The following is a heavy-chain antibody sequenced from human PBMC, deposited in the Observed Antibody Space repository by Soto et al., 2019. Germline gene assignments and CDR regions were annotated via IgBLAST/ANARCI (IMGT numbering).Heavy chain of an antibody. CDR3: ERDFRRFQFGDKRISWFDP. Sequence: QVQLVESGGGVVQPGRSLRLSCAASGFTFSSYGMHWVRQAPGKGLEWVAVIWYDGSNKYYADSVKGRFTISRDNSKNTLYLQLNSLRAEDTAVYYCERDFRRFQFGDKRISWFDPWGQGNLVTVSS. CDR2: IWYDGSNK. D-gene: IGHD3-16*01. V-gene: IGHV3-33*01. CDR1: GFTFSSYG. J-gene: IGHJ5*02.